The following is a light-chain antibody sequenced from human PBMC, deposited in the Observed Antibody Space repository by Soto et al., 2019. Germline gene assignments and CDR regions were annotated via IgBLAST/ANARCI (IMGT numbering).Light chain of an antibody. Sequence: DIQMTQSPSSLSASXXDRVXITCLASQSISSRLAWYQQKPEKAPKXXIYAASSLQSGVPSRFNGSGSGTDFTLTISNLQPEDFATYYCQQYDKFPITFGQGTRLEIK. CDR3: QQYDKFPIT. V-gene: IGKV1D-16*01. CDR1: QSISSR. CDR2: AAS. J-gene: IGKJ5*01.